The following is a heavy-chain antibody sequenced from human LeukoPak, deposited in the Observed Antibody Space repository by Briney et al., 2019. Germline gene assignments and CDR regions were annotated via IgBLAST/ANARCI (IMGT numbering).Heavy chain of an antibody. CDR1: GGSISSYY. CDR2: ISYSGST. V-gene: IGHV4-59*01. J-gene: IGHJ5*02. CDR3: AREGTAGTNLNWFDP. Sequence: SETLSLTCTVSGGSISSYYWSWIRQPPGKGLEWIGYISYSGSTNFNPSLKSRVTISLATSKNQFSLKLSSVTAADTAVYYCAREGTAGTNLNWFDPWGQGTLVTVSS. D-gene: IGHD1-1*01.